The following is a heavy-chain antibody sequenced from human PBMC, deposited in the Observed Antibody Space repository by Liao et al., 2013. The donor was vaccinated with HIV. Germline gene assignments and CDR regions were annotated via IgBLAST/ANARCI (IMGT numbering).Heavy chain of an antibody. V-gene: IGHV4-34*01. CDR3: ARGYYDAVTEYQGSAHFDR. Sequence: QVQLHESGPGLLKPSQPLSLTCTVSGDSISGHHWSWIRQPPGKGLEWIGEINQSGSTNYNPSLKSRVTISVDTSKNQFSLNLTSVTAADAGTYYCARGYYDAVTEYQGSAHFDRWGQGSLVTVSS. CDR1: GDSISGHH. D-gene: IGHD3-9*01. CDR2: INQSGST. J-gene: IGHJ4*02.